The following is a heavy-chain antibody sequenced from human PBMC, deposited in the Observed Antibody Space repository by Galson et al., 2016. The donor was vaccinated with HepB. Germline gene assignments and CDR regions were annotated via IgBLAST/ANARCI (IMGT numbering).Heavy chain of an antibody. CDR1: GFNFNEG. CDR3: ARGDSTLSLEGSN. D-gene: IGHD6-13*01. Sequence: SLRLSCAASGFNFNEGMQWVRQPPGKGLEWVALIWYDGSQKYYADSVKGRFTVSRDNYKNTLYLQMDSLRVDDTAVYFCARGDSTLSLEGSNWGQGTLVTVSS. CDR2: IWYDGSQK. V-gene: IGHV3-33*01. J-gene: IGHJ4*02.